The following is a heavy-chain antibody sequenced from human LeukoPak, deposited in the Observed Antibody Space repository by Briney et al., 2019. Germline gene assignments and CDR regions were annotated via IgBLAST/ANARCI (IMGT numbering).Heavy chain of an antibody. Sequence: GGDLRLSCAASGFTFSSFNMHWVRQAPGKGLVWVSRLKSDGSTAMYADSVQGRFTISRDNARNTVHLLMSSLTVEDTGVYYCARGIYGDPVAFDSWGQGALVTVSS. J-gene: IGHJ4*02. D-gene: IGHD4-17*01. CDR1: GFTFSSFN. V-gene: IGHV3-74*03. CDR2: LKSDGSTA. CDR3: ARGIYGDPVAFDS.